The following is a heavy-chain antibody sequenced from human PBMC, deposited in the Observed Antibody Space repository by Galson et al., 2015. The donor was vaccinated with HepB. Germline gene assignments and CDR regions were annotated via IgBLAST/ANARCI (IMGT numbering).Heavy chain of an antibody. J-gene: IGHJ6*02. CDR1: GGTFSSYA. Sequence: SVKVSCKASGGTFSSYAISWVRQAPGQGLEWMGGIIPIFGTANYAQKFQGRVTITADESTSTAYMELSSLRSEDTAVYYCARYGVAATRGGYGMDVWGQGTTVTVSS. V-gene: IGHV1-69*13. D-gene: IGHD2-15*01. CDR2: IIPIFGTA. CDR3: ARYGVAATRGGYGMDV.